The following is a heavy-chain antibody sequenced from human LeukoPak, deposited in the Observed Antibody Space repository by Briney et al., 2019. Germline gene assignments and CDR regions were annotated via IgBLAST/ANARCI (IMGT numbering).Heavy chain of an antibody. D-gene: IGHD1-26*01. CDR1: GYTFTSYG. V-gene: IGHV1-69*13. CDR2: IIPIFGTA. CDR3: ARAYSGSYQRDY. J-gene: IGHJ4*02. Sequence: ASVKVSCKASGYTFTSYGISWVRQAPGQGLEWMGGIIPIFGTANYAQKFQGRVTITADESTSTAYMELSSLRSEDTAVYYCARAYSGSYQRDYWGQGTLVTVSS.